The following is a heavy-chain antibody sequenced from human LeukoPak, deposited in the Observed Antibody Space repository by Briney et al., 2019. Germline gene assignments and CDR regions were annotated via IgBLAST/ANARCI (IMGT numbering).Heavy chain of an antibody. D-gene: IGHD3-10*01. V-gene: IGHV1-2*02. Sequence: ASVKVSCKTSGYTFSDYYIHWVRQAPGQGLEWMGWINPNTGDTNYALKFQGRVTMTRDTSISTAYMELSRLRSDDTAVYYCARDPSWFGELFDYWGQGTLVTVSS. CDR2: INPNTGDT. CDR1: GYTFSDYY. CDR3: ARDPSWFGELFDY. J-gene: IGHJ4*02.